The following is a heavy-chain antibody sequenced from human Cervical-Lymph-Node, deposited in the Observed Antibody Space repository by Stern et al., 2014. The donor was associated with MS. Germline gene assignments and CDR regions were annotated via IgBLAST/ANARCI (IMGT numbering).Heavy chain of an antibody. V-gene: IGHV4-31*03. Sequence: QVQLQESGPRLVKPSQTLSLTCSVSGDPMSSGYYYWSWIRHLPGTGLEWIGSIYYVGSADYNPSLKSRLIISVDTSRSSVSLHLSSVTAADTAIYYCARNASFIGRPFDNWGQGTLVAVSS. CDR3: ARNASFIGRPFDN. CDR2: IYYVGSA. J-gene: IGHJ4*02. CDR1: GDPMSSGYYY. D-gene: IGHD2-2*01.